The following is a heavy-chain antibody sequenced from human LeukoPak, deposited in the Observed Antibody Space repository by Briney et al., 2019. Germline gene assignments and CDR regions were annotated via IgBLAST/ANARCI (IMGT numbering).Heavy chain of an antibody. D-gene: IGHD6-13*01. Sequence: SETLSLTCAVYGGSFSGYYWSWIRQPPGKGLEWIGEINHSGSTNYNPSLKSRVTISVDTSNNQFSLNLTSVTAADTAVYFCARGYSSNWYYFDSWGLGTLVTVSS. V-gene: IGHV4-34*01. J-gene: IGHJ4*02. CDR2: INHSGST. CDR1: GGSFSGYY. CDR3: ARGYSSNWYYFDS.